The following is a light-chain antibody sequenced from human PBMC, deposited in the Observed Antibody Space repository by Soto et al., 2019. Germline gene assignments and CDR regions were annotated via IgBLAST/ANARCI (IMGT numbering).Light chain of an antibody. V-gene: IGKV3-15*01. Sequence: EIVMTQSPATLSVSPGERATLSCRASQSVSSNLAWYQQKPGQAPRLLIYGASTRATGIPARFSGSGSGTEFTLTNSSLQSEDFAVYYCQQYNNWPPWTFGQETKVEIK. CDR1: QSVSSN. J-gene: IGKJ1*01. CDR2: GAS. CDR3: QQYNNWPPWT.